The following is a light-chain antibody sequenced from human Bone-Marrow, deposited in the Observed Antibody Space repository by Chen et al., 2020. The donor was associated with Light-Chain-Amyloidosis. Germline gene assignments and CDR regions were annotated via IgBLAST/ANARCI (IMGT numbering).Light chain of an antibody. CDR2: RNN. V-gene: IGLV1-47*01. CDR1: SSNIGINY. Sequence: QSVLTPPPSASGTPGQTVTISCSGASSNIGINYVYWYQPFPGAAPNLLIHRNNKRPSGVPDRLSASKSGTSDYWARRGLRCEDEADYYCAAWDRSLSGYVFGTGTKVIVL. J-gene: IGLJ1*01. CDR3: AAWDRSLSGYV.